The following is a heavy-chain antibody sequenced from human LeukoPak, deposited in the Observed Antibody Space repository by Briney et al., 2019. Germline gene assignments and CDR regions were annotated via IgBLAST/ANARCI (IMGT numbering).Heavy chain of an antibody. CDR2: INAGGEDP. J-gene: IGHJ5*01. Sequence: ASVKVSCKASRDMLNSDHIHWVRQAPGEGLEWMGVINAGGEDPKFAQNFQGRVDLTWDISTNTIYMELARLRSEDTAVYYCTRAKVPPRPTWFGSWGQGTLVTVSS. D-gene: IGHD3-10*01. V-gene: IGHV1-46*02. CDR1: RDMLNSDH. CDR3: TRAKVPPRPTWFGS.